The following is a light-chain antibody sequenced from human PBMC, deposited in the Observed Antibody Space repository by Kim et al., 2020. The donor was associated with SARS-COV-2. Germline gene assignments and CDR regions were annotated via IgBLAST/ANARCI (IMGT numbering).Light chain of an antibody. CDR1: KLGDKY. Sequence: SYELTQPPSVSVSPGQTASITCSGDKLGDKYACWYQQKPGQSPVLVIYQDSKRPSGIPERFSGSNSGNTATLPISGTQAMDAADYYCQAWDRSTEVFGPG. V-gene: IGLV3-1*01. J-gene: IGLJ1*01. CDR3: QAWDRSTEV. CDR2: QDS.